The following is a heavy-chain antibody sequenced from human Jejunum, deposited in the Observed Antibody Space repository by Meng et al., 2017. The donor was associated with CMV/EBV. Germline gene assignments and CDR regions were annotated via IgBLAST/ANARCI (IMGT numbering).Heavy chain of an antibody. V-gene: IGHV4-39*01. Sequence: SISSSTYYSGWSRQSPGKGLEWIGSIFYSGSVYSSPSLRSRVTISIDTSLNQSYLKLTSVTAADTAVYYCARHEGGSYNGPEYFQQWGHGTLVTVSS. D-gene: IGHD1-26*01. CDR2: IFYSGSV. CDR3: ARHEGGSYNGPEYFQQ. CDR1: SISSSTYY. J-gene: IGHJ1*01.